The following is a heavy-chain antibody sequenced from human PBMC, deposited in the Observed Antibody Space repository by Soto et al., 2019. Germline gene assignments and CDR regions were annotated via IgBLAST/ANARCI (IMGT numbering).Heavy chain of an antibody. Sequence: GGSLRLSCAASGFTFSSFWMYWVRQAPGKGLVWVSRINSDASTTSYADSVKGRFTISRDNAKNTLYLQMNSLRAEDTAVYYCARIPQGGGGGQLVLDYWGQGTLVTVSS. D-gene: IGHD6-13*01. CDR1: GFTFSSFW. CDR2: INSDASTT. J-gene: IGHJ4*02. V-gene: IGHV3-74*01. CDR3: ARIPQGGGGGQLVLDY.